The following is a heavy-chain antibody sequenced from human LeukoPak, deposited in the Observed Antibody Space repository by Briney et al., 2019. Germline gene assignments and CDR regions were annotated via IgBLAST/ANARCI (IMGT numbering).Heavy chain of an antibody. J-gene: IGHJ3*02. Sequence: GASVKVSCKASGYTFTGYYMDWVRQGPGQGVERMERINPNSGSTTYSQKFQARVPLTRATSITTAYMALSRPRSDHSALYYCASVEFGLVPRAFAIWGQGTMVTVSS. CDR3: ASVEFGLVPRAFAI. CDR2: INPNSGST. V-gene: IGHV1-2*06. D-gene: IGHD3/OR15-3a*01. CDR1: GYTFTGYY.